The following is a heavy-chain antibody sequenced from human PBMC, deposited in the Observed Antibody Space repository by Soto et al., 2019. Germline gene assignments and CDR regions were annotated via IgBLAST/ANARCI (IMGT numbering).Heavy chain of an antibody. CDR3: ASILRFLEWGGDY. Sequence: QLQLQESGPGLVKPSETLSLTCTVSGGSISSSSYYWGWIRQPPGKGLEWIGSIYYSGSTYYNPSLKSRVTTSVDTSKNQFSLKLSSVTAADTAVYYCASILRFLEWGGDYWGQGTLVTVSS. J-gene: IGHJ4*02. D-gene: IGHD3-3*01. V-gene: IGHV4-39*01. CDR2: IYYSGST. CDR1: GGSISSSSYY.